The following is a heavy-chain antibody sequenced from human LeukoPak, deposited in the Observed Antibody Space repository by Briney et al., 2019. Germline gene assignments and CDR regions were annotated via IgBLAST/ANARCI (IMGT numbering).Heavy chain of an antibody. CDR2: IYSSGST. V-gene: IGHV4-39*07. Sequence: SETLSLTCTVSGGSISSSSYYWGWIRQPPGKGLEWIGSIYSSGSTYYNPSLKSRVIIMIDTPKNHFSLTLSSVTAADTAVYYCARSDGYGLVGIWGQGTMVTVSS. J-gene: IGHJ3*02. CDR3: ARSDGYGLVGI. D-gene: IGHD5-18*01. CDR1: GGSISSSSYY.